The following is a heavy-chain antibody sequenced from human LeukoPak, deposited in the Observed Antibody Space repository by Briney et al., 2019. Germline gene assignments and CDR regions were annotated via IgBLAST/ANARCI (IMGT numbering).Heavy chain of an antibody. Sequence: KPSETLSLTCAVYGGSFSGYYWSWIRQPPGKGLEWSGEINHSGSTNYNPSLKSRVTISVPPSKNQFSLKLSSVTAADTAVYYCARAKGYCSSTSCPTFYYYYGMDVWGQGTTVTVSS. CDR2: INHSGST. D-gene: IGHD2-2*01. CDR3: ARAKGYCSSTSCPTFYYYYGMDV. V-gene: IGHV4-34*01. CDR1: GGSFSGYY. J-gene: IGHJ6*02.